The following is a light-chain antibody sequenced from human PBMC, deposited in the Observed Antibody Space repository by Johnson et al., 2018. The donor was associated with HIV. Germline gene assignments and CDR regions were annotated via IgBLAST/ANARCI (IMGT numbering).Light chain of an antibody. V-gene: IGLV1-51*01. Sequence: QSVLTQPPSVSAAPGQTVTISCSGSSSNIGNNYVSWYQQVPGAAPKLLIYDNNRRPSGIPDRFSGSKSGTSATLGITGLQTGDEADYYCGTWDSSLSVLYVVGTGTKVTVL. J-gene: IGLJ1*01. CDR1: SSNIGNNY. CDR2: DNN. CDR3: GTWDSSLSVLYV.